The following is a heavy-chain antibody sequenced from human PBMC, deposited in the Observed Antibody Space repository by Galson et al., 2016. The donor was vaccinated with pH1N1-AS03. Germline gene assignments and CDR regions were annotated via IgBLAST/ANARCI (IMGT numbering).Heavy chain of an antibody. CDR2: INPNNGVT. CDR1: GYIFTGFY. J-gene: IGHJ6*02. CDR3: ARDPRGPCSSAPFATTYYFGMDV. Sequence: SVKVSCKASGYIFTGFYVHWVRQAPGQGLEWMGWINPNNGVTNYAQKFQAWVTMTGDTSISTAYLELYGLKSDDTAVYYCARDPRGPCSSAPFATTYYFGMDVWGQGTTVIVSS. V-gene: IGHV1-2*04. D-gene: IGHD1-26*01.